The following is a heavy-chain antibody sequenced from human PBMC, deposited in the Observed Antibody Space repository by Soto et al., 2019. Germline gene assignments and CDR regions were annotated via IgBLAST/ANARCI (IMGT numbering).Heavy chain of an antibody. CDR3: AKVSVTSNYYYYYMDV. CDR1: GFTFSSYA. J-gene: IGHJ6*03. V-gene: IGHV3-23*01. D-gene: IGHD4-4*01. CDR2: ISGSGGST. Sequence: VQLLESGGGLVQPGGSLRLSCAASGFTFSSYAMSWVRQAPGKGLEWVSAISGSGGSTYYADSVKGRFTISRDNSKNTLYLQMNSLRAEDTAVYYCAKVSVTSNYYYYYMDVWGKGTTVTVSS.